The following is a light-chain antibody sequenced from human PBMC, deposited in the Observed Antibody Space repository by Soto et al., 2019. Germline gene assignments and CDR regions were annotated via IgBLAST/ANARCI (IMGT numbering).Light chain of an antibody. V-gene: IGKV1-27*01. Sequence: DIQMTQSPSSLSASVGDRVTITCRAGQDINIYLAWYQQKPGKVPKLLISAASTLQSGVPSRFSGSGSGTDFTLTISSLQPEDVATYYCQKYDDAQLTVGGGTKVEIK. CDR2: AAS. CDR1: QDINIY. CDR3: QKYDDAQLT. J-gene: IGKJ4*01.